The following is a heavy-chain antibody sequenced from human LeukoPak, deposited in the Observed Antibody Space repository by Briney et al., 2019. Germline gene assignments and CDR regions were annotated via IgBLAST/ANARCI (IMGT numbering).Heavy chain of an antibody. Sequence: ASVKVSCKASGYTFTGYYMHWVRQAPGQGLEWMGWINPNSGGTNYAQKFQGWVTMTRDTSISTAYMELSSLRSEDTAVYYCATKYDSSGYYGGANWFDPWGQGTLVTVSS. J-gene: IGHJ5*02. CDR3: ATKYDSSGYYGGANWFDP. CDR2: INPNSGGT. D-gene: IGHD3-22*01. CDR1: GYTFTGYY. V-gene: IGHV1-2*04.